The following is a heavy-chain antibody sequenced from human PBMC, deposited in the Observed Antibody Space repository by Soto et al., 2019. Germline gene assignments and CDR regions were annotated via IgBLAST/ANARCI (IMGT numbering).Heavy chain of an antibody. CDR2: INHSGST. Sequence: SETLSLTCAVYGGSFSGYYWSWIRQPPGKGLEWIGEINHSGSTNYNPSLKSRVTISVDTSKNQFSLKLSSVTAADTAVYYCARGGTYYDFWSGYNWFGPWGQGTLVSVSS. CDR1: GGSFSGYY. V-gene: IGHV4-34*01. CDR3: ARGGTYYDFWSGYNWFGP. J-gene: IGHJ5*02. D-gene: IGHD3-3*01.